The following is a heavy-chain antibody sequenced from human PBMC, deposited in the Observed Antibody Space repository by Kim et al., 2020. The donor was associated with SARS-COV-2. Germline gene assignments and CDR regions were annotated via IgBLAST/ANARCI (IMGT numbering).Heavy chain of an antibody. V-gene: IGHV3-15*01. CDR1: GFIFSNAW. CDR2: VKSKYHARTT. Sequence: GGSLRLSCDGSGFIFSNAWMNWVRQAPGKGLECVGRVKSKYHARTTDYAAPVKGRFAISRDDSRNMAYLQMNGLKTEDTAIYYCATSGCTGGVCYSGWG. D-gene: IGHD2-8*02. J-gene: IGHJ1*01. CDR3: ATSGCTGGVCYSG.